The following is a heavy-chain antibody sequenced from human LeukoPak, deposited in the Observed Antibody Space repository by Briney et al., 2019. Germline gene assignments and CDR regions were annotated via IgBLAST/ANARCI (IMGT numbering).Heavy chain of an antibody. Sequence: ASVKVSCKASGYTFTGYCMHWVRQAPGQGLEWMGWINPNSGGTNYAQKFQGRVTMTRDTSISTAYMELSRLRSDDTAVYYCARLAAAGDDAFDIWGQGTMVTVSS. J-gene: IGHJ3*02. V-gene: IGHV1-2*02. D-gene: IGHD6-13*01. CDR2: INPNSGGT. CDR3: ARLAAAGDDAFDI. CDR1: GYTFTGYC.